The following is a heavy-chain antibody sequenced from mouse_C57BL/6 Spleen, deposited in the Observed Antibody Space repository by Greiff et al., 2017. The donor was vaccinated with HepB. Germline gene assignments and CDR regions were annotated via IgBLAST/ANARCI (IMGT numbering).Heavy chain of an antibody. CDR3: ARPYDNYDYYDY. V-gene: IGHV1-55*01. CDR2: IYPGSGST. Sequence: QVQLQQPGAELVKPGASVKMSCTASGFTFTSYWITWVKQRPGQGLEWIGVIYPGSGSTNHNEKFKSKATLTVDTSSSTAYMQLSSLTSEDSAVYYCARPYDNYDYYDYWGKGTTLTVSS. J-gene: IGHJ2*01. D-gene: IGHD2-12*01. CDR1: GFTFTSYW.